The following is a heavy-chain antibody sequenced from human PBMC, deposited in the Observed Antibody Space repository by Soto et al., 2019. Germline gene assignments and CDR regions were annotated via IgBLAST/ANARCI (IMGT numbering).Heavy chain of an antibody. CDR3: ARGLSSGWSYYFDY. CDR1: GGSISSYY. J-gene: IGHJ4*02. V-gene: IGHV4-59*01. D-gene: IGHD6-19*01. CDR2: IHYSGST. Sequence: QVQLQESGPGLVKPSETLSLTCTVSGGSISSYYWSWIRQPPGKGLEWIGYIHYSGSTNYNPSLKSRVTISVDTSKNQFSLKLSSVTAADTAVYYCARGLSSGWSYYFDYWGQGTLVTVSS.